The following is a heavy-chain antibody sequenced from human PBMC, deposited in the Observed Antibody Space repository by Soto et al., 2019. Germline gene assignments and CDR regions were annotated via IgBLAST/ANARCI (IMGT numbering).Heavy chain of an antibody. D-gene: IGHD1-7*01. CDR1: GGSISSYY. J-gene: IGHJ6*02. Sequence: SETLSLTCTVSGGSISSYYWSWIRQPPGKGLEWIGYIYYSGSTNYNPSLKSRVTISVDTSKNQFSLKLSSVTAADTAVYYCATSTGTKVYYYYYGMDVWGQGTTVNVSS. V-gene: IGHV4-59*01. CDR3: ATSTGTKVYYYYYGMDV. CDR2: IYYSGST.